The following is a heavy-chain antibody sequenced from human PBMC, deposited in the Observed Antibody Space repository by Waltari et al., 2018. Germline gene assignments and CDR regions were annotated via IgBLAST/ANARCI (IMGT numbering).Heavy chain of an antibody. CDR3: AKDSRRGVTTPFDC. V-gene: IGHV3-23*01. CDR2: ISGGGGST. CDR1: GFTFTTYA. J-gene: IGHJ4*02. Sequence: EVQLLESGGGLVQPGGSLRLSCAASGFTFTTYAMSWVRPAPGKGLEWVSGISGGGGSTYYADSVKGRFTISRDNSKNTLYLQMNSLRAEDTAVYYCAKDSRRGVTTPFDCWGQGTLVTVSS. D-gene: IGHD4-17*01.